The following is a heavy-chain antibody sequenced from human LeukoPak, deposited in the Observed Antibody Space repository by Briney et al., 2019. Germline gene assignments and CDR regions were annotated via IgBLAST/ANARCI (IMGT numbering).Heavy chain of an antibody. CDR3: ARDQDSLVRGVIGY. J-gene: IGHJ4*02. CDR2: IGPYNGNT. V-gene: IGHV1-18*01. CDR1: GYTFTSYD. Sequence: GASVKVSCKASGYTFTSYDINWVRQATGQGLEWMGWIGPYNGNTNYAQNLQGRVTMTTDTSTSTAYMELGSLGSDDTAVYYCARDQDSLVRGVIGYWGQGTLVTVSS. D-gene: IGHD3-10*01.